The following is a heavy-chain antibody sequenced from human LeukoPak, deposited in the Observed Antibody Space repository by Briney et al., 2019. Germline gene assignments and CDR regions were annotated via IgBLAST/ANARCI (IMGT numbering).Heavy chain of an antibody. J-gene: IGHJ4*02. CDR2: ISGSGDTT. CDR1: GFTFSSFA. V-gene: IGHV3-23*01. Sequence: GGSLRLSCAASGFTFSSFAMNWVRQAPGKGLEWVSIISGSGDTTHYTDSVKGRFTVSRDNSKNTLYLQMNSLRVEDTAVYYCARGSSSWYYFDYWGQGTLVTVSS. D-gene: IGHD6-13*01. CDR3: ARGSSSWYYFDY.